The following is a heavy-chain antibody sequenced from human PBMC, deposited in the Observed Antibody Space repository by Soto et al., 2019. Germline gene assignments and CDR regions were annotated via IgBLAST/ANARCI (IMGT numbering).Heavy chain of an antibody. D-gene: IGHD2-15*01. J-gene: IGHJ3*02. CDR3: ASSVVVAATDAFDI. Sequence: QVQLVQSGAEVKKPGASVKVSCKASGYTFTSYGISWVRQAPGQGLEWMGWISAYNGNTNYAQKLQGRVTMTTDTXXSTAHMELRSLRSDDTAVYYCASSVVVAATDAFDIWGQGTMVTVSS. CDR1: GYTFTSYG. V-gene: IGHV1-18*01. CDR2: ISAYNGNT.